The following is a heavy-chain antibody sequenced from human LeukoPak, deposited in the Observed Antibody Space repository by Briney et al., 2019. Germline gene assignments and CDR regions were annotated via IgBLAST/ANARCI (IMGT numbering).Heavy chain of an antibody. J-gene: IGHJ4*02. V-gene: IGHV2-5*02. Sequence: SGPTLVKPTQTLTLTCTFSGFSLSTNGVGVGWIRQPPGEALEWLTLIYWDDDKRYNPSLKSRLTVTKDVSKNQVVLTLTNVDPVDTATYYCAHRLTGYNSNWYHGYFDYWGQGTLVTVSS. CDR2: IYWDDDK. D-gene: IGHD6-13*01. CDR3: AHRLTGYNSNWYHGYFDY. CDR1: GFSLSTNGVG.